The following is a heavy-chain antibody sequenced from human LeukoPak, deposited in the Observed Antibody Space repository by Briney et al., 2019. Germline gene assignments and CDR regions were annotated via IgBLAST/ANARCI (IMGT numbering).Heavy chain of an antibody. CDR2: ISAYNGNT. CDR1: GYTFTSYG. CDR3: ARVLAAPWFDP. J-gene: IGHJ5*02. Sequence: GASVKVSCTASGYTFTSYGISWVRQATGQGLEWMGWISAYNGNTNYAQKLQGRVNMSTDTSTSTAYMELRTLRSDDTAVYYCARVLAAPWFDPWGQGTLVTVSS. D-gene: IGHD6-25*01. V-gene: IGHV1-18*04.